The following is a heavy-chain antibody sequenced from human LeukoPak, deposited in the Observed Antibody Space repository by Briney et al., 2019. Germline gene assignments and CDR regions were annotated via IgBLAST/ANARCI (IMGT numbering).Heavy chain of an antibody. D-gene: IGHD6-13*01. CDR1: GDYISRSYY. CDR2: IYYTGST. J-gene: IGHJ5*02. CDR3: ASLCRGSSWYEGWFDP. Sequence: SETLSLTCTVSGDYISRSYYWGWIRQPPGKGLEWIASIYYTGSTYYNPSLKSRVTISVDTSKDQFSLKVKSVTAADTAVYYCASLCRGSSWYEGWFDPWGQGTLVTVSS. V-gene: IGHV4-39*01.